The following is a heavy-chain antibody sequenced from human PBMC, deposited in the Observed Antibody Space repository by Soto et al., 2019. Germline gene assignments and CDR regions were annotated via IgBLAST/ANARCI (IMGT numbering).Heavy chain of an antibody. CDR3: AREFEGQTSSWPFDY. CDR1: GYTFPTYG. CDR2: ISVYNGFT. D-gene: IGHD6-13*01. V-gene: IGHV1-18*01. Sequence: QVQLVQSGAEVKKPGASVRVSCRASGYTFPTYGIAWVRQDPGQGLEWMGWISVYNGFTHYAQKFRGRVTVTAETSTSTVYMELRSLTSDDTAVDYCAREFEGQTSSWPFDYWGQGTLVTVSS. J-gene: IGHJ4*02.